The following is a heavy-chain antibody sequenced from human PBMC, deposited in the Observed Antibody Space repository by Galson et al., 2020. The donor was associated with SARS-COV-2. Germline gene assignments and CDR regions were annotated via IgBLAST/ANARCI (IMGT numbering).Heavy chain of an antibody. CDR2: IYTSGST. Sequence: ETSETLSLTCTVSGGSISSYYWRWIRQPAGKGLEWIGRIYTSGSTNYNPSLKSRVTMTVDTTKNQFSLELSSVTAADTAAYYCAREHRGYDYGGGSSVSAYYGRDVWGRGTTVTVAS. J-gene: IGHJ6*04. CDR1: GGSISSYY. D-gene: IGHD3-16*01. V-gene: IGHV4-4*07. CDR3: AREHRGYDYGGGSSVSAYYGRDV.